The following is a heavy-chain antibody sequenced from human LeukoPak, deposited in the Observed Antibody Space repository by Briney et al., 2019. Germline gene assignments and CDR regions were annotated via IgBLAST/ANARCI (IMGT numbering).Heavy chain of an antibody. Sequence: GGSLRLSCAASGFTFSDYYMSWIRQAPGKGLEWVSYISSSGSTIYYADSVKGRFTISRDNAKNSLYLQTNSLRAEDTAVYYCATLWFGESLFDYWGQGTLVTVSS. D-gene: IGHD3-10*01. CDR2: ISSSGSTI. CDR3: ATLWFGESLFDY. CDR1: GFTFSDYY. V-gene: IGHV3-11*04. J-gene: IGHJ4*02.